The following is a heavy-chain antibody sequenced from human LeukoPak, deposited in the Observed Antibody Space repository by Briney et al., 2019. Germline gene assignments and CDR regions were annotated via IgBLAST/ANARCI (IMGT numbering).Heavy chain of an antibody. D-gene: IGHD6-19*01. CDR2: ISSSSNYI. Sequence: GGSLRLSCVASGFTFSTYTMNWVRQAPGKGLEWVSFISSSSNYIYYADSVKGRFTISRDNAKNSLYLQMNSLRAEDTAVYYCARHGNSGWYHDYWGQGTLVSVSS. CDR1: GFTFSTYT. CDR3: ARHGNSGWYHDY. V-gene: IGHV3-21*01. J-gene: IGHJ4*02.